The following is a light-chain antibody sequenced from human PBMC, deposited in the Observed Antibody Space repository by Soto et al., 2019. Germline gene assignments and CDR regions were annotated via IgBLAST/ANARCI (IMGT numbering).Light chain of an antibody. CDR2: DNN. J-gene: IGLJ3*02. V-gene: IGLV1-51*01. CDR1: YSNIGNKY. Sequence: QSVLTQPPSVSAAPGQRVTISCSGSYSNIGNKYVSWYQQFPGTAPKLLIYDNNKRPSGTPDRFSGSKSGTSATLGITGLQTGDEADYYCGTWDSSLSSWVFGGRTKLTVL. CDR3: GTWDSSLSSWV.